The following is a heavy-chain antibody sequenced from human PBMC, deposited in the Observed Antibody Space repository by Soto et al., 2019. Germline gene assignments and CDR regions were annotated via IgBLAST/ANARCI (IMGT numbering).Heavy chain of an antibody. D-gene: IGHD2-8*01. CDR1: GFTFSDSY. V-gene: IGHV3-11*05. CDR2: ISSSSTSS. J-gene: IGHJ4*02. CDR3: ARDNGGTFDY. Sequence: PGGSLRLSGAASGFTFSDSYMSWIRQAPGKGLEWVSYISSSSTSSNYADSMKGRFTISRDNAKNSLYLQMNSLRAEDTAVYYCARDNGGTFDYWGQGTLVTVSS.